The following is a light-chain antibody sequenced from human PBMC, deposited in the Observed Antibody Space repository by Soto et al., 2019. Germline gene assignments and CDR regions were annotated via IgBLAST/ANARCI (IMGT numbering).Light chain of an antibody. Sequence: EVVLTQSPGTLSLSPGERATLSCRASQSVSSTYLAWYQQKPGQAPRLLIYGATSRATGIPDRFSGSGSGTDFTLTISRLEPDDSAVYYCHHYGSSSWTFGQGTKVEIK. J-gene: IGKJ1*01. V-gene: IGKV3-20*01. CDR3: HHYGSSSWT. CDR2: GAT. CDR1: QSVSSTY.